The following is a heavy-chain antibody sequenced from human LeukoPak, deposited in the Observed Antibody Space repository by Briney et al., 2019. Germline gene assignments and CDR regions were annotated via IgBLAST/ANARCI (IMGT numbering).Heavy chain of an antibody. V-gene: IGHV4-59*01. Sequence: PSETLSLTCTVSGGSISSYYWSWIRQPPGKGLEWIGYIYYSGSTNYKPSLKSRVTISVDTSKNQFSLKLSSVTAADTAVYYCARDHRNPVFGAFDIWGQRTLGSASS. CDR2: IYYSGST. CDR1: GGSISSYY. J-gene: IGHJ3*02. CDR3: ARDHRNPVFGAFDI. D-gene: IGHD3-10*01.